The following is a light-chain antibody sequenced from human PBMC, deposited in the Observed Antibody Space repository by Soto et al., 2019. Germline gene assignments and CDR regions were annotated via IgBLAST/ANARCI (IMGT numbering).Light chain of an antibody. V-gene: IGKV3D-7*01. J-gene: IGKJ2*01. CDR1: QSVSSSY. CDR3: QQDYNLP. Sequence: PGERVTLSCRASQSVSSSYLTWYQQKPGQAPRLLIYGASTRATSIPARFSGSGSGTDFTLTISSLQPEDFAVYYCQQDYNLPFCQGTKLEIK. CDR2: GAS.